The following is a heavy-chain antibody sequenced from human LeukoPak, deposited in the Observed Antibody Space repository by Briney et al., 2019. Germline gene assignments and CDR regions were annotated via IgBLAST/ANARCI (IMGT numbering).Heavy chain of an antibody. J-gene: IGHJ4*02. Sequence: GGSLRLSCAASGFTFTDYGMLWVRQAPGKGLEGVALISYDGRDKYYADSMKGRFTISRDNSNNTLYLQMNSLRADDTSVYYCAKERRPHSGYAYNFDNWGQGSLVTVSS. CDR1: GFTFTDYG. CDR2: ISYDGRDK. V-gene: IGHV3-30*18. CDR3: AKERRPHSGYAYNFDN. D-gene: IGHD5-12*01.